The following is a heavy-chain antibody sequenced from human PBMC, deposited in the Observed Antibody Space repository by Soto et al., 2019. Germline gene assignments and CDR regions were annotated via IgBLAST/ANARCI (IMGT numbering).Heavy chain of an antibody. J-gene: IGHJ4*02. CDR2: INHSGST. V-gene: IGHV4-34*01. Sequence: SETLSLTCAVYGGSFSGYYWSWIRQPPGKGLEWIGEINHSGSTNYNPSLKSRVTISVDTSKNQFSLKLSSVTAADTAFYFCVRLTSRIAAASHGRSNYLDTWGPGTLVTVSS. CDR3: VRLTSRIAAASHGRSNYLDT. CDR1: GGSFSGYY. D-gene: IGHD6-25*01.